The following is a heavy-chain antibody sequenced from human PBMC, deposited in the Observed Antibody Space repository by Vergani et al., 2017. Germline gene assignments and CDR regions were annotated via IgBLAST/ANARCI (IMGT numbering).Heavy chain of an antibody. V-gene: IGHV3-23*01. Sequence: EVQLLESGGGLVQPGGSLRLSCAASGFTFSSYAMSWVRQAPGKGLEWVSAISGSGGSTYYADSVKGRFTISRDNSKNTLYLQMNSLRAEDTAVYYCAKDRGIAAAGLGYFDYWGQGILVTVSS. J-gene: IGHJ4*02. D-gene: IGHD6-13*01. CDR2: ISGSGGST. CDR3: AKDRGIAAAGLGYFDY. CDR1: GFTFSSYA.